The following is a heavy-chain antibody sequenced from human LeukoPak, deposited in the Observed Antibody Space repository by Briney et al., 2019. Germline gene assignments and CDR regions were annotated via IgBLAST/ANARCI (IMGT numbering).Heavy chain of an antibody. V-gene: IGHV4-38-2*01. Sequence: SETLSLNCAVSGYSISSGYYWGWIRQPPGKGLEWIGSIYHSGSTYYNPSLKSRVTISVDTSKNQFSLKLSSVTAADTAVYYCARRIARPDNWFDPWGQGTLVTVSS. J-gene: IGHJ5*02. D-gene: IGHD6-6*01. CDR2: IYHSGST. CDR1: GYSISSGYY. CDR3: ARRIARPDNWFDP.